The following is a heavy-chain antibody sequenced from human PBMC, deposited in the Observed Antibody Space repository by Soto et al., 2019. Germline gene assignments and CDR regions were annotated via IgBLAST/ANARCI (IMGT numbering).Heavy chain of an antibody. D-gene: IGHD5-12*01. CDR3: ARGGYLGAFDI. V-gene: IGHV1-69*13. CDR1: GGTFSSYA. CDR2: IIPIFGTA. Sequence: AASVKVSCKASGGTFSSYAISWVRQAPGQGLEWMGGIIPIFGTANYAQKFQGRVTITADESTSTAYMELSSLRSEDTAVYYCARGGYLGAFDIWGQGTMVTVSS. J-gene: IGHJ3*02.